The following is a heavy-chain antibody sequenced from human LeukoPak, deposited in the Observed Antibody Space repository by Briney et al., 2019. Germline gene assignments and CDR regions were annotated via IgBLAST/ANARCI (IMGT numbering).Heavy chain of an antibody. CDR2: ITGSGGGS. V-gene: IGHV3-23*01. D-gene: IGHD3-3*01. CDR3: AKKSLWSGPFDY. CDR1: GFIFSNYA. J-gene: IGHJ4*02. Sequence: GGALRLSCIASGFIFSNYAMSWVRQAPGKGGEWGSIITGSGGGSYYADSVKGRFTLSRDNSKNTLYLQINSLRAEDTAVYFCAKKSLWSGPFDYWGQGTLVTVFS.